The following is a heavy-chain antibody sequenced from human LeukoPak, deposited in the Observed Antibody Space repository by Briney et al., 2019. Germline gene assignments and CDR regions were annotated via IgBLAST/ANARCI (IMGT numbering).Heavy chain of an antibody. CDR3: ARYYYDSSGQRDYFGY. Sequence: GGSLRLSCAASGFTFSSHSMNWVRQAPGKGLEWVSSISSSSSYIYYADSVKGRFTISRDNAKNSLYLQMNSLRAEDTAVYYCARYYYDSSGQRDYFGYWGQGTLVTVSS. D-gene: IGHD3-22*01. J-gene: IGHJ4*02. CDR2: ISSSSSYI. CDR1: GFTFSSHS. V-gene: IGHV3-21*01.